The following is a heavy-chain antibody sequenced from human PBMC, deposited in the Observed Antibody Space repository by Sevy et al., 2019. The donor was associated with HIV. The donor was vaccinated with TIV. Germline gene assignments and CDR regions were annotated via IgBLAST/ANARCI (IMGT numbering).Heavy chain of an antibody. CDR3: ARLTYSTDGNWFDP. D-gene: IGHD4-4*01. CDR1: GYTFTSYG. J-gene: IGHJ5*02. Sequence: ASVKVSCKASGYTFTSYGISWVRQAPGQGLEWMGWISAYNGNTNYAQKLQGRVTMTTDTSTSTAYMELRSLRSDDTAAYYCARLTYSTDGNWFDPWGQGTLVTVSS. V-gene: IGHV1-18*01. CDR2: ISAYNGNT.